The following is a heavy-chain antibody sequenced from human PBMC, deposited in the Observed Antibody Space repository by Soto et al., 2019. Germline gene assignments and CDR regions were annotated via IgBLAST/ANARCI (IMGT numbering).Heavy chain of an antibody. J-gene: IGHJ6*02. CDR1: GFTFSSYG. CDR2: IWYDGSNK. D-gene: IGHD6-6*01. Sequence: QVQLVESGGGVVQPGRSLRLSCAASGFTFSSYGMHWVRQAPGKGLELVALIWYDGSNKYYADYVQGRFTISRDNSKNTLYLQMNSLRAEDTAVYYCARDTSIAARPYYYYGMDVWGQGTTVTVSS. CDR3: ARDTSIAARPYYYYGMDV. V-gene: IGHV3-33*01.